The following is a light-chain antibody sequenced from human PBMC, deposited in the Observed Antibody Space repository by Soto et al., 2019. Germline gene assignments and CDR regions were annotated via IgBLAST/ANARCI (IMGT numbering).Light chain of an antibody. CDR3: QQYHNWPPWT. CDR1: QSVSSN. J-gene: IGKJ1*01. V-gene: IGKV3-15*01. CDR2: SAS. Sequence: EIVMTQSPATLSVSPGERATLSCRASQSVSSNLAWYQQKPGQAPRLLIYSASTRATGIPARFSGSGSGTEFTLTNSSLQSEDFAVYYCQQYHNWPPWTFGQGTKVEIK.